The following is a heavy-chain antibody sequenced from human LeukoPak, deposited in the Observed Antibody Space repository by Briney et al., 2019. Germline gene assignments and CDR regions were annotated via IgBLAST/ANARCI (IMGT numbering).Heavy chain of an antibody. CDR3: ARLNFATMELAGY. D-gene: IGHD4/OR15-4a*01. CDR1: GYSFTSYW. V-gene: IGHV5-51*01. Sequence: PGESLKISCKGSGYSFTSYWIGWVRQMPGKGLDGMGIIYPGDSDTRHSPSFQGQVTISADKSISTAYLQWSSLKASDTAMYYCARLNFATMELAGYWGQGTLVTVSS. CDR2: IYPGDSDT. J-gene: IGHJ4*02.